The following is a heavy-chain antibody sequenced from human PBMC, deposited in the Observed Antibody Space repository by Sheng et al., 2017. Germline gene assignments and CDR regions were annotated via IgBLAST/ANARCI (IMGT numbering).Heavy chain of an antibody. CDR1: GDTFSDDA. J-gene: IGHJ6*02. D-gene: IGHD6-19*01. Sequence: QVQLVQSGAEVKKPGSSVKVSCKTSGDTFSDDAISWVRQAPGQGLEWMGGIIPKFATPTYAPKFKGRFMISADESTSTAYMELRSLRSEDTAVYYCARARSSGWNLRSYYYGLDVWDQGP. CDR3: ARARSSGWNLRSYYYGLDV. CDR2: IIPKFATP. V-gene: IGHV1-69*01.